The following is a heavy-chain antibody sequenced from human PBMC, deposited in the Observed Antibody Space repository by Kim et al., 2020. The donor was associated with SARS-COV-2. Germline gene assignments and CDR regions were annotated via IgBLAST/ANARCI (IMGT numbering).Heavy chain of an antibody. J-gene: IGHJ2*01. D-gene: IGHD6-19*01. Sequence: GGSLRLSCEVSGFTVSSNYMTWVRQAPGKGLEWVSLLSSGGSTYYSDSVKGRFTISRYNPKNTLYLQMNSLRVEDTAVYYCARDRGSGWDWYFDLWGRGTLVTVSS. V-gene: IGHV3-66*02. CDR1: GFTVSSNY. CDR3: ARDRGSGWDWYFDL. CDR2: LSSGGST.